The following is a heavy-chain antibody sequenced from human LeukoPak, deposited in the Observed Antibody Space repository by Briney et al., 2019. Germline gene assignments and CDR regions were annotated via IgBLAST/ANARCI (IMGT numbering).Heavy chain of an antibody. V-gene: IGHV1-8*03. CDR1: GYTFHNYD. CDR3: ARGHVIPGENWLDP. CDR2: MNPNTGNT. D-gene: IGHD3-16*02. Sequence: GASVKVSCKASGYTFHNYDIYWVRHAAGQGLEWMGWMNPNTGNTITAQKFQARVTFSSDTSITTAYMELSSLTSDDTAVYYCARGHVIPGENWLDPWGQGTLVTVSS. J-gene: IGHJ5*02.